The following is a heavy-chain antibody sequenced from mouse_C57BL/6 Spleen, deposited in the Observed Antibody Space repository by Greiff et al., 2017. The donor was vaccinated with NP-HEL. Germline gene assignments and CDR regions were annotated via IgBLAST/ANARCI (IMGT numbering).Heavy chain of an antibody. J-gene: IGHJ4*01. CDR1: GYAFSSSW. CDR2: IYPGDGDT. D-gene: IGHD1-1*01. CDR3: ARSYDGIYAMDY. Sequence: VQLQQSGPELVKPGASVKISCKASGYAFSSSWMNWVKQRPGKGLEWIGRIYPGDGDTNYNGKFKGKATLTADKSSSTAYMQLSSLTSEDSAVYCCARSYDGIYAMDYWGQGTSVTVSS. V-gene: IGHV1-82*01.